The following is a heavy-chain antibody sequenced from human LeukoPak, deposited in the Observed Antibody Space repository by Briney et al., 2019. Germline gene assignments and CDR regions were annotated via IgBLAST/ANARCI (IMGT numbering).Heavy chain of an antibody. D-gene: IGHD2-15*01. J-gene: IGHJ4*02. Sequence: PGRSLRLSCAASGFTFSSYAMHWVRQAPGKGLEWVAVISYDGSNKYYADSVKGRFTVSRDNSKNTIYLQMNRLRAEDTAVYFCAKNGPVVGIFRAFDYWGQGTLATVSS. V-gene: IGHV3-30-3*02. CDR1: GFTFSSYA. CDR2: ISYDGSNK. CDR3: AKNGPVVGIFRAFDY.